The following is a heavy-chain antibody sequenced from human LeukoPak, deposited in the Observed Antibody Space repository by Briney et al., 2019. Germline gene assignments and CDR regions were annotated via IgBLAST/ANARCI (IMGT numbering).Heavy chain of an antibody. CDR2: AKNKVDSYTI. CDR1: GFTFSDHY. Sequence: GGSPRLSCAASGFTFSDHYMDWTRQVPGKGLEWVGRAKNKVDSYTIQYAASVRGRFSISRDDSKNSLYLQMNSLKTEDTAVYYCTRGHYYGSGTYFDEDTFDIWGRGTMVTVSS. V-gene: IGHV3-72*01. D-gene: IGHD3-10*01. CDR3: TRGHYYGSGTYFDEDTFDI. J-gene: IGHJ3*02.